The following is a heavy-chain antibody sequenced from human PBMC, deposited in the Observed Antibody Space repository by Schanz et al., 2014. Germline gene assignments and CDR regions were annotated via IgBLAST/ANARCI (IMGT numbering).Heavy chain of an antibody. CDR2: IFHKGNT. V-gene: IGHV4-30-2*01. D-gene: IGHD6-13*01. CDR1: GGSISSGGSS. Sequence: QVQLQESGPGLVKPSETLSLTCTVSGGSISSGGSSWSWIRQPPGKGLEWIGSIFHKGNTNYNASLKSRVTMSVDGSKNQFSLRLSSVTAADTAVYYCARARSWPDYWGQGTLVTVSS. J-gene: IGHJ4*02. CDR3: ARARSWPDY.